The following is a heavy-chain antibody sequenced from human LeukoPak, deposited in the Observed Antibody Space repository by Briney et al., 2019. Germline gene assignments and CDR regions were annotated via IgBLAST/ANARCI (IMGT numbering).Heavy chain of an antibody. CDR3: ARARGTIPRVYYFDY. V-gene: IGHV1-2*02. CDR2: INPNSGGT. J-gene: IGHJ4*02. Sequence: ASVKVSCKASGYTFTSYYMHWVRQAPEQGLEWMGWINPNSGGTNYAQKFQGRVTMTRDTSISTAYMELSRLRSDDTAVYYCARARGTIPRVYYFDYWGQGTLVTVSS. D-gene: IGHD2-21*01. CDR1: GYTFTSYY.